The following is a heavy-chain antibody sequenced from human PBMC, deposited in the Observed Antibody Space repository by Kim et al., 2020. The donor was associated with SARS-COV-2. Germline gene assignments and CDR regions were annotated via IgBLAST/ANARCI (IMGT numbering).Heavy chain of an antibody. CDR1: GYTFTSYG. V-gene: IGHV1-18*04. D-gene: IGHD2-2*01. CDR3: ARDFGYCSSTSCYESYYYGMDV. J-gene: IGHJ6*02. Sequence: ASVKVSCKASGYTFTSYGISWVRQAPGQGLEWMGWISAYNGNTNYAQKLQGRVTMTTDTSTSTAYMELRSLRSDDTAVYYCARDFGYCSSTSCYESYYYGMDVWGQGTTVTVSS. CDR2: ISAYNGNT.